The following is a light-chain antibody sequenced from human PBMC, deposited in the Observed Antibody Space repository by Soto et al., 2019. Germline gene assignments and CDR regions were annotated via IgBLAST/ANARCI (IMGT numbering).Light chain of an antibody. CDR3: CSYAGSSTWV. J-gene: IGLJ3*02. CDR1: SSDVGSYNL. Sequence: QSALTQPASVSGSPGQLITISCTGTSSDVGSYNLVSWYQQLPGKAPKLMIYGGSKRPSGVSNRFSGSKSGNTASLTISGLEAEDEADYYCCSYAGSSTWVFGGGTKLTVL. V-gene: IGLV2-23*01. CDR2: GGS.